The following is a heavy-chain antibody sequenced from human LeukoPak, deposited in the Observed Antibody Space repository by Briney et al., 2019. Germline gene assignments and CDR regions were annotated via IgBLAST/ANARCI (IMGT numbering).Heavy chain of an antibody. CDR3: AAGRMITELNALDY. J-gene: IGHJ4*02. CDR2: IYYSGIT. D-gene: IGHD3-22*01. V-gene: IGHV4-59*08. CDR1: GGSISSYY. Sequence: SETLSLTCTVSGGSISSYYWSWIRHPPGKGLEWIGFIYYSGITTYNPSLKSRVTISVDTSRNQFSLKMNSMTAADTALYYCAAGRMITELNALDYWGQGTLVTVSS.